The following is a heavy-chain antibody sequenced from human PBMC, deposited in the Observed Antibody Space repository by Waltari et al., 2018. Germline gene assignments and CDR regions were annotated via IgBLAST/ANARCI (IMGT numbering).Heavy chain of an antibody. CDR3: ARGNSGSYSADY. J-gene: IGHJ4*02. CDR1: GGTFSSYA. CDR2: VSPTFGTA. V-gene: IGHV1-69*06. Sequence: QVQLVQSGAEVKKPGSSVKVSCKASGGTFSSYAISWVRQAPGQGLEWMGGVSPTFGTANYAQKFQCRVTITADKSSSTAYRGLSSLRSEDTAVYYCARGNSGSYSADYWGQGTLVTVSS. D-gene: IGHD1-26*01.